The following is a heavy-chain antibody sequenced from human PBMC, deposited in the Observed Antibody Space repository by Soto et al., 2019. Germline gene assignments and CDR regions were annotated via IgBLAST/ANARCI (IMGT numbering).Heavy chain of an antibody. V-gene: IGHV1-46*01. CDR1: VYTFTSYY. CDR3: ARDVCLLMAVATTFAFDI. J-gene: IGHJ3*02. CDR2: INPSGGST. D-gene: IGHD5-12*01. Sequence: ASVKVSCKASVYTFTSYYMHWVRQAPGQGLEWMGIINPSGGSTSYAQKFQGRVTMTTDTSTSTAYMELRSLRSDDTAVYYCARDVCLLMAVATTFAFDIWG.